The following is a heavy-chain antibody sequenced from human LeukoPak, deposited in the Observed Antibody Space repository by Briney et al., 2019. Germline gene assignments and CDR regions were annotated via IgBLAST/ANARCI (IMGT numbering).Heavy chain of an antibody. CDR1: GYTFTSYG. J-gene: IGHJ4*02. V-gene: IGHV1-18*01. D-gene: IGHD2-2*01. CDR3: ARPLGYCSRTSCYGGTVFDY. CDR2: ISAYNGNT. Sequence: ASVKVSCTASGYTFTSYGISWVRQAPGQGLEWMGWISAYNGNTNYAQKLQGRVTMTTDTSTSTAYMELRSLRSDDTAVYYCARPLGYCSRTSCYGGTVFDYWGQGTLVTVSS.